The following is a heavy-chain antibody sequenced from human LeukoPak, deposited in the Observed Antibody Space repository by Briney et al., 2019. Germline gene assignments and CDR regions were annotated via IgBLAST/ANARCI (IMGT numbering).Heavy chain of an antibody. V-gene: IGHV4-59*01. Sequence: SETLSLTCTVSGGSIRSYYWSWVRQPPGKGLEWIGYIYYSGSTNHNPSLNSRVTISVDTSKKQFSLKLSSVTAADTAVYYCARGPRGWSGYPYYFDYWGQGTLVTVSS. CDR3: ARGPRGWSGYPYYFDY. J-gene: IGHJ4*02. D-gene: IGHD3-3*01. CDR2: IYYSGST. CDR1: GGSIRSYY.